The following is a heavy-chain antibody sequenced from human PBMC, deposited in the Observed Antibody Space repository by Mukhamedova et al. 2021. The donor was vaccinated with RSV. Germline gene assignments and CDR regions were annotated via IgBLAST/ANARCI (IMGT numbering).Heavy chain of an antibody. Sequence: VKGRFTISRDNAKYSLFLQMNSLRAEDTAVYHCARVLRAGHSDYENDQWGQGTLVTVSS. CDR3: ARVLRAGHSDYENDQ. J-gene: IGHJ4*02. V-gene: IGHV3-11*05. D-gene: IGHD5-12*01.